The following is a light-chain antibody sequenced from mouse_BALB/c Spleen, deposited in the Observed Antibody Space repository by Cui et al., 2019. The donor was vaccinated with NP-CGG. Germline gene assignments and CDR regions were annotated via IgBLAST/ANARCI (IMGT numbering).Light chain of an antibody. CDR1: TGAVTTSHY. J-gene: IGLJ1*01. CDR2: GTN. V-gene: IGLV1*01. Sequence: QAVVTQESALTTSPGETVTLTCRSSTGAVTTSHYANWVQEKPDHLFTGLIGGTNNRVPGVPARFSGSRIGDKAALTITGAQTEDEAIYFCALWYSNHWVFGGGTKLTVL. CDR3: ALWYSNHWV.